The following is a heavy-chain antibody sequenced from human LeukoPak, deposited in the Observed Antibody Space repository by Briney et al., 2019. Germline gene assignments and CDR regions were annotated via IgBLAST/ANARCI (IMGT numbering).Heavy chain of an antibody. J-gene: IGHJ4*02. D-gene: IGHD1-14*01. V-gene: IGHV1-18*01. CDR1: GYTFTSYG. CDR3: ARDRSAYHHQGTVFDY. Sequence: ASVKVSCKASGYTFTSYGISWVRQAPGQGFEWMGRISAYNGNTNYAQKLQCRVTMTTDTSTSTAYMELRSLRSDDTAVYYCARDRSAYHHQGTVFDYWGQGTLVTVSS. CDR2: ISAYNGNT.